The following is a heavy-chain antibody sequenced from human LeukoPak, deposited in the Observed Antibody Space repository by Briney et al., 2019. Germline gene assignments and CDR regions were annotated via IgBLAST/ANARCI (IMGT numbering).Heavy chain of an antibody. CDR2: IYYSGST. J-gene: IGHJ3*02. Sequence: WETLSLTCTVSGGSISSSSFYWGWIRQPPGKGLEWIGSIYYSGSTYYNPSLKSRVTISVDTSKNQFSLKLSSVTAADTAVYYCARSTKLGYCSSTSCYRNAFDIWGRGTMVTVSS. V-gene: IGHV4-39*01. CDR3: ARSTKLGYCSSTSCYRNAFDI. CDR1: GGSISSSSFY. D-gene: IGHD2-2*02.